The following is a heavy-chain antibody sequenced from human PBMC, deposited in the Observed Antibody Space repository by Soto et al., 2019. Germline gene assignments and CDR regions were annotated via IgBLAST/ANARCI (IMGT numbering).Heavy chain of an antibody. CDR2: INPNSGGT. J-gene: IGHJ4*02. CDR3: ARDKATGYSYGTLDY. Sequence: ASVKVSCKASGYTFTGYYMHWVRQAPGQGLEWMGWINPNSGGTNYAQKFQGRVTMTRDTSTSTVYMELSSLRSEDTAVYYCARDKATGYSYGTLDYWGQGTLVTVSS. CDR1: GYTFTGYY. D-gene: IGHD5-18*01. V-gene: IGHV1-2*02.